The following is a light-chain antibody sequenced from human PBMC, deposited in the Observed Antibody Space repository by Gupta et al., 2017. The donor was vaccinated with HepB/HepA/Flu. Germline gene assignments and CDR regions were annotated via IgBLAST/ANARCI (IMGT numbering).Light chain of an antibody. CDR3: AAWDDSLNGHWQ. CDR2: SNN. Sequence: QSLLTQPPSASGTPGQRVTIPCSGSSSNIGRNTVNWYQQLPGTAPKLLIYSNNPRPSGVPDRFSGSKSCTSASLAISGLQSEDEADYYCAAWDDSLNGHWQFGGGTKLAVL. CDR1: SSNIGRNT. J-gene: IGLJ3*02. V-gene: IGLV1-44*01.